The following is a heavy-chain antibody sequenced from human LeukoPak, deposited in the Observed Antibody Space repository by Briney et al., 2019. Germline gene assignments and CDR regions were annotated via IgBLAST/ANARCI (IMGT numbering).Heavy chain of an antibody. J-gene: IGHJ6*02. CDR1: GYTHTELS. D-gene: IGHD1-26*01. V-gene: IGHV1-24*01. CDR2: FDPEDGET. CDR3: ATDTGAADYYYGMDV. Sequence: ASVKVCCKAAGYTHTELSMHWVRQAPGKRLEWMGGFDPEDGETIYAQKFQGRVTITEDTSTDTAYMELSSLRSEVTAVYYCATDTGAADYYYGMDVWGQGTTVTVSS.